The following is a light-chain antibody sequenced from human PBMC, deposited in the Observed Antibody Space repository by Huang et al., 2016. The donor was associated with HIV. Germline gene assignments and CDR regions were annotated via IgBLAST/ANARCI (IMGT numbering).Light chain of an antibody. V-gene: IGKV3-15*01. Sequence: VMTQSPATLSVSPGERATLSCRASESILRNLAWDQQRPAQPPRLLIYGASVRLPGIPDRFRGSGSVTEFSLTISSLQSEDFAVYYCQQYNKWPPYTYGQGTKLEIK. CDR1: ESILRN. CDR2: GAS. CDR3: QQYNKWPPYT. J-gene: IGKJ2*01.